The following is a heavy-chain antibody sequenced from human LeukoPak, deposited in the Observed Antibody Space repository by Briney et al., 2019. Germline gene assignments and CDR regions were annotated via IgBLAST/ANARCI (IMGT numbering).Heavy chain of an antibody. CDR1: GCSISSYY. D-gene: IGHD3-22*01. CDR3: ARGRYDSSGYYLPPDY. CDR2: IYTSGST. V-gene: IGHV4-4*07. J-gene: IGHJ4*02. Sequence: SETLSLTCTVSGCSISSYYWSWIRQPAGKGLEWIGRIYTSGSTNYNPSLKSRVTMSVDTSKNQFSLKLSSVTAADTAVYYCARGRYDSSGYYLPPDYWGQGTLVTVSS.